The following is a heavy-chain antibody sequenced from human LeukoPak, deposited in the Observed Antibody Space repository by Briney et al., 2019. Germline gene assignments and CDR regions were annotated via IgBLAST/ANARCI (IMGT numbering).Heavy chain of an antibody. CDR3: ARDRNELGYCSGGSCYPDY. Sequence: GRSLRLSRAASGFTFSSYAMHWVRQAPGKGLEWVAVISYDGSNKYYADSVKGRFTISRDNSKNTLYLQMNSLRAEDTAVYYCARDRNELGYCSGGSCYPDYWGQGTLVTVSS. CDR2: ISYDGSNK. V-gene: IGHV3-30-3*01. D-gene: IGHD2-15*01. J-gene: IGHJ4*02. CDR1: GFTFSSYA.